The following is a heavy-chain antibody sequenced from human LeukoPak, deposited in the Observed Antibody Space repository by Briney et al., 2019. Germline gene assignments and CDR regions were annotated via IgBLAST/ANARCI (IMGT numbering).Heavy chain of an antibody. CDR3: ASITAVARAFDI. CDR1: GYSFATFW. Sequence: GESLKISCKGPGYSFATFWIGWVRQMPGKGLEWMGIIYPGDSETRYSPSFQGQVTFSADKSITTAYLQWSSLKASDSAMYYCASITAVARAFDIWGQGTMVTVSS. D-gene: IGHD4-23*01. CDR2: IYPGDSET. V-gene: IGHV5-51*01. J-gene: IGHJ3*02.